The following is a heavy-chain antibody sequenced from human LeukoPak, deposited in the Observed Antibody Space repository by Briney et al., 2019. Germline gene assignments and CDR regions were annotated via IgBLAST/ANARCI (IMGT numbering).Heavy chain of an antibody. CDR2: FLHNGENT. CDR1: GFTCSTYD. CDR3: ARLSSFAFDI. D-gene: IGHD3-16*02. J-gene: IGHJ3*02. Sequence: GGSLRLSCAVSGFTCSTYDMSWVRHAPGKGLEWPSLFLHNGENTYYADSVKGRFTISRDHSKNTLYLQMNSLRAEDTAVYYCARLSSFAFDIWGQGTMVTVSS. V-gene: IGHV3-23*01.